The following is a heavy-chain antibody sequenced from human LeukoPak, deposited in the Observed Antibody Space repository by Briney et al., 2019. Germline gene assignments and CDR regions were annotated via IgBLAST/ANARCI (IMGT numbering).Heavy chain of an antibody. CDR1: GFTFSSYA. V-gene: IGHV3-23*01. CDR3: AKEAGGYDSSGYYYVFDY. Sequence: GGSLRLSCAASGFTFSSYAVSWVRQAPGKALEWVSAISGSGGDTYYADSVKGWFTISRDSSKNTLYLQMNSLRAEDTAVYYCAKEAGGYDSSGYYYVFDYWGQGTLVTVSS. J-gene: IGHJ4*02. CDR2: ISGSGGDT. D-gene: IGHD3-22*01.